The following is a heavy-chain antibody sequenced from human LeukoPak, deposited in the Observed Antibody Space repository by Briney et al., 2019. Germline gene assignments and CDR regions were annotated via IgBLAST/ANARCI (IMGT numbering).Heavy chain of an antibody. CDR2: INHSGST. D-gene: IGHD3-16*01. J-gene: IGHJ5*02. CDR3: AREEGDYVLNP. CDR1: GGSFSGYY. Sequence: SETLSLTCAVYGGSFSGYYWSWIRQPPGKGLEWIGEINHSGSTNYNPSLQSRVTISVDRSKNQFSLKLNSVTAADTAVYYCAREEGDYVLNPWGQGTLVAVSS. V-gene: IGHV4-34*01.